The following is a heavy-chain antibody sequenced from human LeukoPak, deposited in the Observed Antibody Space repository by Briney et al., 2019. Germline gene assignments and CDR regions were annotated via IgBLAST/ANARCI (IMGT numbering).Heavy chain of an antibody. CDR1: GFTVSSYD. CDR3: ATDRGYCSTATCYTRGNYFDY. V-gene: IGHV3-30-3*01. CDR2: IAYDGFNK. Sequence: GGSLRLSCEVSGFTVSSYDVNWVRQAPGKGLEWVAFIAYDGFNKFYADSVKGRFTISRDKSKNTLYLQMHSLRGEDTAVYYCATDRGYCSTATCYTRGNYFDYWGQGTLVTVSS. J-gene: IGHJ4*02. D-gene: IGHD2-2*02.